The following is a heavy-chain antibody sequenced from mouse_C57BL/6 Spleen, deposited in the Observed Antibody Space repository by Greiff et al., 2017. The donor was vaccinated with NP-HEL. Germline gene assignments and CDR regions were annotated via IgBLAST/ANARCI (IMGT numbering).Heavy chain of an antibody. CDR3: ARDGGQLFFDY. CDR1: GFTFSSYA. CDR2: ISDGGSYT. J-gene: IGHJ2*01. Sequence: EVQGVESGGGLVKPGGSLKLSCAASGFTFSSYAMSWVRQTPEKRLEWVATISDGGSYTYYPDNVKGRFTISRDNAKNNLYLQMSHLKSEDTAMYYCARDGGQLFFDYWVQGTTLTVSS. D-gene: IGHD3-2*01. V-gene: IGHV5-4*01.